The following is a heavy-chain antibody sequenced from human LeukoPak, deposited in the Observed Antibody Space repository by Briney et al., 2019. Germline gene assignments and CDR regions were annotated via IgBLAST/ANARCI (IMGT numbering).Heavy chain of an antibody. Sequence: ASVKVSCKASGYTFTSYGISWVRQAPGQGLEWMGWINPNSGGTNYAQKFQGRVTMTRDTSISTAYMELSRLRSDDTAVYYCARDYGDYVTLDYWGQGTLVTVSS. D-gene: IGHD4-17*01. CDR1: GYTFTSYG. V-gene: IGHV1-2*02. CDR2: INPNSGGT. CDR3: ARDYGDYVTLDY. J-gene: IGHJ4*02.